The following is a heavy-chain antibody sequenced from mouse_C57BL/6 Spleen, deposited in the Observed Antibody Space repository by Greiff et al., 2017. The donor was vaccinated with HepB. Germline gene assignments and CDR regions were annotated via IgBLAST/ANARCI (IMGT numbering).Heavy chain of an antibody. CDR2: IDPSDSYT. J-gene: IGHJ2*01. V-gene: IGHV1-59*01. D-gene: IGHD1-1*01. CDR3: ARYYGRLFFDY. CDR1: GYTFTSYW. Sequence: QVQLQQPGAELVRPGTSVKLSCKASGYTFTSYWMHWVKQRPGQGLEWIGVIDPSDSYTNYNQKFKGKATLTVDTSSSTAYMQLSSLTSEDSAVYYCARYYGRLFFDYWGQGTTLTVSS.